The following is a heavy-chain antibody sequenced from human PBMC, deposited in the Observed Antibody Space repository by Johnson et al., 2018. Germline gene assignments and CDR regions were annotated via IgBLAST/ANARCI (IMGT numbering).Heavy chain of an antibody. Sequence: VQLVESGGGLVQHRGSMRLSCAASGFTVSSHYMSWVRQAPGKGLEWVPVLYSGGSTYYEDSVKGRFTISRDNSKNTLYLQMNSLRAEDTAVYYCARVGVGEVDFQHWGQGTLVTVSS. J-gene: IGHJ1*01. CDR3: ARVGVGEVDFQH. D-gene: IGHD3-16*01. CDR1: GFTVSSHY. CDR2: LYSGGST. V-gene: IGHV3-66*02.